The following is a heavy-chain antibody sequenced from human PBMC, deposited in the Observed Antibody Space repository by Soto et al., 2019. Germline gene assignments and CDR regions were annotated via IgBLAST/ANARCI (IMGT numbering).Heavy chain of an antibody. CDR2: IYYTGST. CDR1: GGSISNDAYS. J-gene: IGHJ4*01. Sequence: SETLSLTCAVSGGSISNDAYSWSWIRQSSGKGLEWIGYIYYTGSTYYNPSLKSRVTISIDKSKNQFSLELTSVTAADTAVYYCARGGFQLLPDYWGRGTLVTVSS. CDR3: ARGGFQLLPDY. D-gene: IGHD2-2*01. V-gene: IGHV4-30-2*06.